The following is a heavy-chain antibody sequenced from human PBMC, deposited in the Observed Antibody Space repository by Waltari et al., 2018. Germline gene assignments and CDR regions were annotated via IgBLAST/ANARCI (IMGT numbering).Heavy chain of an antibody. CDR1: GDTFPGYY. Sequence: QVQLVQSGAEVNKPGASVKVSCKTSGDTFPGYYMHWLRQSPGQGLEWMAPIHPNSGGTNYAQKLQARVSMTRETSISTAYMELSRLRSDDAAVYYCARETSRIAAAYRNAFDIWGQGTTVTVSS. CDR3: ARETSRIAAAYRNAFDI. V-gene: IGHV1-2*06. D-gene: IGHD6-13*01. CDR2: IHPNSGGT. J-gene: IGHJ3*02.